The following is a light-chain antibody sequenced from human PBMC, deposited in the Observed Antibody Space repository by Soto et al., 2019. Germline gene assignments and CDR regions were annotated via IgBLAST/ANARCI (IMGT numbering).Light chain of an antibody. V-gene: IGKV3-20*01. CDR3: QQYGGSVQT. CDR1: QSVSNNY. CDR2: GAS. Sequence: EIVLTQSPGTLSLSPGERATLSCGASQSVSNNYLAWYQQKPGQAPRLLIYGASNRATGIPDRFSGSGSGTDFTLTISRLEPEDFAVYYCQQYGGSVQTFGQGTKVDIK. J-gene: IGKJ1*01.